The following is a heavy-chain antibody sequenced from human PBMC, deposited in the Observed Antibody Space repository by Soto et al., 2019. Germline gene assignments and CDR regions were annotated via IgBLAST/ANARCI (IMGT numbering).Heavy chain of an antibody. CDR2: ISHDGSNK. Sequence: QVQLVESGGGVVQPGRSLRLSCVVSGFTFSRYAMHWVRQAPGKGLEWVAVISHDGSNKYYADSVKGRFTISRDNSKNTLYLQMNSLRADETAVYYCSREYWFDPWGQGTLVTVSS. CDR3: SREYWFDP. J-gene: IGHJ5*02. CDR1: GFTFSRYA. V-gene: IGHV3-30-3*01.